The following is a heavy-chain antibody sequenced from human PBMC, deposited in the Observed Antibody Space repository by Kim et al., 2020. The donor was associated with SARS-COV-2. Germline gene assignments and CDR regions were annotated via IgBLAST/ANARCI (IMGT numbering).Heavy chain of an antibody. V-gene: IGHV1-46*01. D-gene: IGHD2-2*01. CDR2: INPRGGGT. CDR1: GYTFTNYY. J-gene: IGHJ4*02. Sequence: ASVKVSCKASGYTFTNYYMHWVRQAAGQGLEWVGIINPRGGGTSYAQKFQGRITMTRDKSTSTVYMELSSLRSEDTAVYYCAKEGGIEVVPAGGKLFDYWGQGTLVTVSS. CDR3: AKEGGIEVVPAGGKLFDY.